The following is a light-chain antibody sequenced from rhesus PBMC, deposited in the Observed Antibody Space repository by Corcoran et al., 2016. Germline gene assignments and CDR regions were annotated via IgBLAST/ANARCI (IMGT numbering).Light chain of an antibody. V-gene: IGKV1-69*01. Sequence: DIQMTQSPSSLSASVGDRVTITCRASPGITNWLAWYQQNPGKAPKLLIYRAAHLETGVPSRFSGSGSGTDFTLTISSLQPEDIATYYCQQHDHSPYTFGRGSKVEI. J-gene: IGKJ2*01. CDR3: QQHDHSPYT. CDR1: PGITNW. CDR2: RAA.